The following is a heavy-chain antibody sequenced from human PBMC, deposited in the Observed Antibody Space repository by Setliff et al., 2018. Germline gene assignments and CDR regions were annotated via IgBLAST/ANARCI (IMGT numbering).Heavy chain of an antibody. Sequence: RASETLSLTCTVSGGSISSYYWSWIRQPPGKGLEWIGEIIHSGSTNYNPSLKSRVTISMDTSKNQSSLKVSSVTAADTAVYYCARSFSRREKFLLDYWGQGALVTVSS. CDR2: IIHSGST. J-gene: IGHJ4*02. V-gene: IGHV4-34*12. CDR1: GGSISSYY. CDR3: ARSFSRREKFLLDY.